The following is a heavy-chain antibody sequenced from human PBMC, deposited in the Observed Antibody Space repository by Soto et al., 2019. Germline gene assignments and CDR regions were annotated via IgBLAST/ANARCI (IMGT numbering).Heavy chain of an antibody. CDR3: FGGSPDAFDI. V-gene: IGHV3-48*03. CDR1: GFTFSSYE. D-gene: IGHD3-16*01. J-gene: IGHJ3*02. Sequence: GGSLRLSCAASGFTFSSYEMNWVRQAPGKGLEWVSYISSSGSTIYYADSVKGRFTISRDNAKNALYLQMNSLRAEDTSVYYCFGGSPDAFDIWGQGTMVTVSS. CDR2: ISSSGSTI.